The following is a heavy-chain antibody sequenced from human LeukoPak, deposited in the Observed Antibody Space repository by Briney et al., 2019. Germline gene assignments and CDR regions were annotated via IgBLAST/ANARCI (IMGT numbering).Heavy chain of an antibody. Sequence: SGPTLVKPTQTLTLTCSFSGFSLSRHGVSVGWIRQPPGKALEWLARIDWDDDKYYSTSLKTRLTISKDTSKNQVVLTTTNMDPVDTATYYCARITDAHYYDSGGDWFDPWGQGTLVTVSS. V-gene: IGHV2-70*11. CDR2: IDWDDDK. J-gene: IGHJ5*02. CDR1: GFSLSRHGVS. D-gene: IGHD3-22*01. CDR3: ARITDAHYYDSGGDWFDP.